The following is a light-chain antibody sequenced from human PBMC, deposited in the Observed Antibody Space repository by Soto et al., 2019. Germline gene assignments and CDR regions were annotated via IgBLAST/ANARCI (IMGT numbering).Light chain of an antibody. Sequence: QSVLTQPASVSGSPGQSITISCTGTSRDVGSYNLVSWYQQHPGNATKLIIYEGTKRPSGVSYRFSGSKSGKTASLTISGLQEEDEGDYHCCSFAGSSTYVFGTGT. J-gene: IGLJ1*01. CDR3: CSFAGSSTYV. CDR2: EGT. V-gene: IGLV2-23*01. CDR1: SRDVGSYNL.